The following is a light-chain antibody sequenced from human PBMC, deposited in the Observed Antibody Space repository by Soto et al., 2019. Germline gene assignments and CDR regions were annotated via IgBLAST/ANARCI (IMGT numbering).Light chain of an antibody. J-gene: IGLJ3*02. V-gene: IGLV2-14*01. Sequence: QSALTQPASVSGSPGQSITISCTGTSSDVGGYNYVSWYQQHPGKAPKLMIYEVSNRPSGVSNRFSGSKSGNTASLTISGLQTEDEADYYCSSFTSINTGVFGGGTNLTVL. CDR3: SSFTSINTGV. CDR1: SSDVGGYNY. CDR2: EVS.